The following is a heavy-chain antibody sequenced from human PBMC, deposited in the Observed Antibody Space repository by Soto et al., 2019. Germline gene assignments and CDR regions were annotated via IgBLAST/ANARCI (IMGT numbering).Heavy chain of an antibody. CDR3: ARSRGYSYGYYQDYFDY. Sequence: ASVRLSCKASAYTFTSYGIRWVRQAPGQGLEWMGWISAFNGNANYAQKLQGRVTMTADTSTSTAYMELSSLRSEDTAVYYCARSRGYSYGYYQDYFDYWGQGTLVTVSS. CDR1: AYTFTSYG. CDR2: ISAFNGNA. D-gene: IGHD6-19*01. V-gene: IGHV1-18*01. J-gene: IGHJ4*02.